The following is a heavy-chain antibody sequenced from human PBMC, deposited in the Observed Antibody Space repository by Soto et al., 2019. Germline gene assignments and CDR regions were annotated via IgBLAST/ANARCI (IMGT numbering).Heavy chain of an antibody. Sequence: ESGGGVVQPGRSLRLSCAASGFTFSSYGMHWVRQAPGKGLEWVAVIWYDGSNKYYADSVKGRFTISRDNSKNTLYLQMNSLRAEDTAVYYCARVLQWLVLDYYYGMDVWGQGTTVTVSS. CDR1: GFTFSSYG. D-gene: IGHD6-19*01. CDR2: IWYDGSNK. J-gene: IGHJ6*02. V-gene: IGHV3-33*01. CDR3: ARVLQWLVLDYYYGMDV.